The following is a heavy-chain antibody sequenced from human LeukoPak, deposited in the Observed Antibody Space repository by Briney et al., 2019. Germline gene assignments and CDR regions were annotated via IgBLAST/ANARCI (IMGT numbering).Heavy chain of an antibody. Sequence: SETLSLTCTVSGGSISGYYWSWIRQPPGKGLEWIGYIYYSGNTNYNPSLKSRVTISVDTSNSQFSLKLSSVTAADTAVYYCARNFGSSWYYFDYWGQGTLVTVSS. J-gene: IGHJ4*02. V-gene: IGHV4-59*01. D-gene: IGHD6-13*01. CDR3: ARNFGSSWYYFDY. CDR1: GGSISGYY. CDR2: IYYSGNT.